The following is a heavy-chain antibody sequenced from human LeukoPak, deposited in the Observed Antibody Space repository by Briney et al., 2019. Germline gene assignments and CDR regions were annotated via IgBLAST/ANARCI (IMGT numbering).Heavy chain of an antibody. CDR3: ARLLATTTWDY. D-gene: IGHD2-15*01. J-gene: IGHJ4*02. CDR1: GFTFSSHW. V-gene: IGHV3-7*01. Sequence: GGSLRLSCAASGFTFSSHWMSWVRQAPGKGLEWVASIKPDGSDKYYVDSAKGRFTISRDNAENSLSLQMNSLSAEDTAVYYCARLLATTTWDYWGQGTLVTVSS. CDR2: IKPDGSDK.